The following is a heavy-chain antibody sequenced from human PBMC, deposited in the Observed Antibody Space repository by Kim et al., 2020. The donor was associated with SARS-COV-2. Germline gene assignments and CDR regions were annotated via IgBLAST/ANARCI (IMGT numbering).Heavy chain of an antibody. D-gene: IGHD6-13*01. CDR3: ARRSAPGSWYFDS. J-gene: IGHJ4*02. Sequence: GGSLRLSCAASGFTFSNYALSWVRQAPGKGLNWVATISGGGGTNIYYTDSVKGRVTISRDSSKNTLYLQMNGLSAEDTAVYYCARRSAPGSWYFDSWGRGTLVTVSS. V-gene: IGHV3-23*01. CDR2: ISGGGGTNI. CDR1: GFTFSNYA.